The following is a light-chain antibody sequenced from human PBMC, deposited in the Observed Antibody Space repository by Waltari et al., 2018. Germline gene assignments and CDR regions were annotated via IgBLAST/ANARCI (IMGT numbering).Light chain of an antibody. CDR2: GNN. V-gene: IGLV1-40*01. Sequence: QSVLTQPPSVSGTPGQRVTISCSGSTSNIGAGPDVHWYQHLPRTAPNLLIYGNNNRPSGVPDRFSGSKSGTSASLAITGLQADDEADYFCQSFDNMLSGGVVFGGGTKLAVL. CDR3: QSFDNMLSGGVV. J-gene: IGLJ2*01. CDR1: TSNIGAGPD.